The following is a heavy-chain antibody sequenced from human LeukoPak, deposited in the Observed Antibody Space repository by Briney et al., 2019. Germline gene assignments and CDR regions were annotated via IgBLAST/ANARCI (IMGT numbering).Heavy chain of an antibody. CDR2: IKQDGSEQ. J-gene: IGHJ4*02. CDR1: GFTFSSYW. V-gene: IGHV3-7*01. Sequence: GGSLRLSCAASGFTFSSYWMSWVRQAPGKGLEWVANIKQDGSEQYYVDSVKGRFTTSRDNAKNSLYLQMNRLRAEDTALYYCATDRYSSGWYDYFDYWGQGTLVTVSS. D-gene: IGHD6-19*01. CDR3: ATDRYSSGWYDYFDY.